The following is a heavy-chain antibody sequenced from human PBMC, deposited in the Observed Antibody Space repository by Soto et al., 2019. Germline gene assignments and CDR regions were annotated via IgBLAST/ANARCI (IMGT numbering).Heavy chain of an antibody. CDR2: MFASGSS. J-gene: IGHJ4*02. CDR1: GDSISSPNW. Sequence: QVQLQESGPGLVKPSETLSLTCAVSGDSISSPNWWSWYRQPPGKGLELIGEMFASGSSNYNPSLNGRVTISLDTSKNHFSLKLTSLAAADTAIYNCAREGFDHRPDYWGQGIPVTVSS. CDR3: AREGFDHRPDY. V-gene: IGHV4-4*02.